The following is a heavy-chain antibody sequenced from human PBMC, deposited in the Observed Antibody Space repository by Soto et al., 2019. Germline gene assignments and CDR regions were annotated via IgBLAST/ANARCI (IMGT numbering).Heavy chain of an antibody. D-gene: IGHD3-9*01. CDR1: GFTFSTYA. CDR3: ANGPHYDILTGLFDY. J-gene: IGHJ4*02. CDR2: ISGSGGST. Sequence: GGSLRLSCAASGFTFSTYAMSWVRQAPGKGLEWVSAISGSGGSTYYADSVKGRFTISRDNSKNTLYLQMNSLRAEDTAVYYCANGPHYDILTGLFDYWGQGTLVTVSS. V-gene: IGHV3-23*01.